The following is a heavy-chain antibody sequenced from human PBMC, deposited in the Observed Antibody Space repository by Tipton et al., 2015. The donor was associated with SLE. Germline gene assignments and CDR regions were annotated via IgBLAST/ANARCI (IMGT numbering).Heavy chain of an antibody. CDR2: IHDSGAT. CDR3: ARHMGIWGFDAFDI. D-gene: IGHD3-16*01. CDR1: GGSIRSGDYY. J-gene: IGHJ3*02. V-gene: IGHV4-31*03. Sequence: TLSLTCTVSGGSIRSGDYYWSWIRPHPGKGLAWIGYIHDSGATFYNPSLRSRSAISVDTSQNQFSLRLTSVTAADTAVYYCARHMGIWGFDAFDIWGQGTMVTVSS.